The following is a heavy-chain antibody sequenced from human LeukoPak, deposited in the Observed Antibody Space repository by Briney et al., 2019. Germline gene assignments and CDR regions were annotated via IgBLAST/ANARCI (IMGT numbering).Heavy chain of an antibody. D-gene: IGHD1-26*01. V-gene: IGHV3-7*01. CDR2: IKEDGREK. Sequence: GGSLRLSCAAPGFTVSSNYMSWVRQAPGKGLEWVANIKEDGREKYYADSVKGRFTISRDNAKNSLYLQMNSLRGEDTAVYYCAKTIVGSNVFDIWGQGTLVTVSS. J-gene: IGHJ3*02. CDR3: AKTIVGSNVFDI. CDR1: GFTVSSNY.